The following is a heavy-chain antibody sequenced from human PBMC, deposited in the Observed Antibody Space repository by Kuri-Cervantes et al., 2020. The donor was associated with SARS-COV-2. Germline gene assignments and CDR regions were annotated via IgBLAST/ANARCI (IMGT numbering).Heavy chain of an antibody. D-gene: IGHD6-13*01. CDR2: INWNGGST. J-gene: IGHJ3*02. CDR1: GFTFSSYA. V-gene: IGHV3-20*04. CDR3: ARGSSWAPDAFDI. Sequence: GWSLRLSCAASGFTFSSYAMCWVRQAPGKGLEWVSGINWNGGSTGYADSVKGRFTISRDNAKNSLYLQMNSLRAEDTALYYCARGSSWAPDAFDIWGQGTMVTVSS.